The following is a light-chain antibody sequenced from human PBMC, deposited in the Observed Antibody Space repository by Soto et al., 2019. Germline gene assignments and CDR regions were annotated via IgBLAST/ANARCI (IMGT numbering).Light chain of an antibody. CDR3: QQYNDWPSNT. Sequence: EIVLTQSPGTLSLSPGERATLSCRASQSISSSDLAWYQHRPGQAPRLLIYAASSRATGIPVRFSGSGSGTDFTLSIRSLQSEDFAVYYCQQYNDWPSNTFGQGTKLEIK. CDR1: QSISSSD. J-gene: IGKJ2*01. CDR2: AAS. V-gene: IGKV3-20*01.